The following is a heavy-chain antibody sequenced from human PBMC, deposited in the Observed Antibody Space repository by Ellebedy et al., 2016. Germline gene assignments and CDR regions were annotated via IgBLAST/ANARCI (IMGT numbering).Heavy chain of an antibody. CDR2: IYHTGST. D-gene: IGHD5-24*01. V-gene: IGHV4-59*03. Sequence: SETLSLTCAVSGDSITSYYWSWIRQPPGKGLEYLGYIYHTGSTSYNPSLKSRVIISVDTSKNQFSLKLNSVTAADTAVYYCGRTNGNNVIDYWGQGTLLTVSS. CDR1: GDSITSYY. J-gene: IGHJ4*02. CDR3: GRTNGNNVIDY.